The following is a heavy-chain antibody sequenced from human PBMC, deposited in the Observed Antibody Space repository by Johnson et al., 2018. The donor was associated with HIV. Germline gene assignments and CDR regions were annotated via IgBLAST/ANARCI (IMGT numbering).Heavy chain of an antibody. CDR1: GFTFSSYA. CDR2: ISYDGSNK. V-gene: IGHV3-30-3*01. Sequence: QVQLVESGGGVVQPGRSLRLSCAASGFTFSSYAMHWVRQAPGKGLEWVAVISYDGSNKYYADSVKGRFTISRDNSKNTLHLQMNSLSAEDTAVYYCAKGYAFDIWGQGTMVTVSS. CDR3: AKGYAFDI. J-gene: IGHJ3*02.